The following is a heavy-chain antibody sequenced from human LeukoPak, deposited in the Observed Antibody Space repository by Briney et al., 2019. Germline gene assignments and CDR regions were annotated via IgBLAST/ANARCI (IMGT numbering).Heavy chain of an antibody. J-gene: IGHJ3*02. V-gene: IGHV3-33*01. CDR2: IWHDGSNK. CDR3: ARDPPMYYYDEPGSRDAFDI. CDR1: GFTFSRYG. Sequence: HSGGYLRLSCAASGFTFSRYGMHWVRQAPGKGLEWVAVIWHDGSNKYYAESVKGRFTISRDNSKNTLHLQMNSLRAEDTAVYYCARDPPMYYYDEPGSRDAFDIWGQGTMVTVSS. D-gene: IGHD3-22*01.